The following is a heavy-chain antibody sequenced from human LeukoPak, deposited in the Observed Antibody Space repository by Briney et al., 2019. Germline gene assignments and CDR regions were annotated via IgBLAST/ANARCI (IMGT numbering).Heavy chain of an antibody. Sequence: SETLSLTCAVYGGSFSGYYWSWIRQPPGKGLGWIGEINHSGSTNYNPSLKSRVTISVDTSKNQFSLKLSSVTAADTAVYYCARGGRDSSSWYEFDYWGQGTLVTVSS. J-gene: IGHJ4*02. CDR1: GGSFSGYY. D-gene: IGHD6-13*01. CDR2: INHSGST. CDR3: ARGGRDSSSWYEFDY. V-gene: IGHV4-34*01.